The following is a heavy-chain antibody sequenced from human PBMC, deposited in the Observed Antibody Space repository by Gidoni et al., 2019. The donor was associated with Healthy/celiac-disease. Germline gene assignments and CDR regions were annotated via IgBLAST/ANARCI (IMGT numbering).Heavy chain of an antibody. CDR2: IWYDGSNK. J-gene: IGHJ3*02. CDR1: GFTFSSYG. Sequence: QVQLVESGGGVVQPGRSLRLSCAASGFTFSSYGMHWVRQAPGKGLEWVAVIWYDGSNKYYADSVKGRFTISRDNSKNTLYLQMNSLRAEDTAVYYCARDRVVRHIVVVTATEDAFDIWGQGTMVTVSS. CDR3: ARDRVVRHIVVVTATEDAFDI. V-gene: IGHV3-33*01. D-gene: IGHD2-21*02.